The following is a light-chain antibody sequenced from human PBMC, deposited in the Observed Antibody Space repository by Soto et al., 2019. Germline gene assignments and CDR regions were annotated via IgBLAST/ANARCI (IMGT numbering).Light chain of an antibody. Sequence: SYELTQPPSVSVAPGQTATITCGGNNIGSKSVHWYQQKPGQAPVQFVYDGSDQPSGIPERFSGSNSGNTATLTISRVEAGDEADYYCQVWDSRSEHVVFGGGTKLTVL. V-gene: IGLV3-21*02. CDR2: DGS. CDR3: QVWDSRSEHVV. J-gene: IGLJ3*02. CDR1: NIGSKS.